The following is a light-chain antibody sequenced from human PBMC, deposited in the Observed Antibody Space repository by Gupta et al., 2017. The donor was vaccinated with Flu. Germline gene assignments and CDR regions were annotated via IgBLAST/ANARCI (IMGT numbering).Light chain of an antibody. CDR2: AAS. Sequence: DIQMTQSPSTLSASVGDSVTITCRASQTITNWLAWYQQKPGKAPKLLLYAASTLESGVPSRFSGSGSGTEFTLTITSLQPDDFATYYCQQENSFSYTFGQGTKLEIK. V-gene: IGKV1-5*03. J-gene: IGKJ2*01. CDR1: QTITNW. CDR3: QQENSFSYT.